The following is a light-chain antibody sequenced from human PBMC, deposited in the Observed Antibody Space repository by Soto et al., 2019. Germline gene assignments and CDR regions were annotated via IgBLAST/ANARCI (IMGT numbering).Light chain of an antibody. J-gene: IGKJ3*01. CDR1: QSITSSY. V-gene: IGKV3-20*01. CDR2: GAS. CDR3: QQYGRSPCT. Sequence: EIVLTQSPGTLSLSPGERATLSCRASQSITSSYLAWYQQKPGQAPRLLIHGASNRATGIPDRFSGSGSGTEFTLPISRLEPEDFAVFYCQQYGRSPCTFGPGTKVDLK.